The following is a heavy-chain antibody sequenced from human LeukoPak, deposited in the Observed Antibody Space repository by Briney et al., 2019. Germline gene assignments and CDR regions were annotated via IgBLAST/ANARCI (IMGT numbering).Heavy chain of an antibody. CDR1: GFTLSSYA. J-gene: IGHJ1*01. CDR2: IRYDGSNK. Sequence: GGSLRLSCAASGFTLSSYAMSWVRQAPGKGLEWVAFIRYDGSNKDYADSVKGRFTISRDNSKNTLYLQMNSLRAEDTAVYYCATSFWSGSTEYFQHWGQGTLVTVSS. CDR3: ATSFWSGSTEYFQH. D-gene: IGHD3-3*01. V-gene: IGHV3-30*02.